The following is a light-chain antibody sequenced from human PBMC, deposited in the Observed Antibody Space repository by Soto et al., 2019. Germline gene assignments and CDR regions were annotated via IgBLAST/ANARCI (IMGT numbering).Light chain of an antibody. Sequence: QSALTQPPSASGSPGQSVTISCTGTSSDVGAYNYVSWYQQHPGKAPKLMIYEVTKRPSGVPDRFSGSKSGNTASLTVSGLQDEDEADYYCTSYVGNDIWVFGGGTKLTVL. CDR1: SSDVGAYNY. V-gene: IGLV2-8*01. CDR3: TSYVGNDIWV. J-gene: IGLJ3*02. CDR2: EVT.